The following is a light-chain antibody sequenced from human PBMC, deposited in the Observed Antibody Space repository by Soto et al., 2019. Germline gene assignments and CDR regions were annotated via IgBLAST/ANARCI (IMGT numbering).Light chain of an antibody. Sequence: EIVMTQSPATLSVSPGERATLSCRASQSVSSNLAWYQQKPGQAPRLLIYGASTRVTGIPARFSGSGSGTEFTLTISSLQSEDFAVYYCQQYNNWPPGITCGQGTRWRL. J-gene: IGKJ5*01. CDR3: QQYNNWPPGIT. V-gene: IGKV3D-15*01. CDR1: QSVSSN. CDR2: GAS.